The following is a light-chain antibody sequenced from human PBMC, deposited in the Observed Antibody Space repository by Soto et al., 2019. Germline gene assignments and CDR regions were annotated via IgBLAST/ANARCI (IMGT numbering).Light chain of an antibody. CDR3: QQYGISSVYT. Sequence: EIVLTQSPGTLYLSPGERDTLSCRASQSVSSNYLAWYQQKPGKAPRLLFYGASNRATGIPDRFSGSGYWTDFILTISRLEPEDCAVYYCQCQQYGISSVYTGGQGTKRQIK. V-gene: IGKV3-20*01. CDR1: QSVSSNY. CDR2: GAS. J-gene: IGKJ2*01.